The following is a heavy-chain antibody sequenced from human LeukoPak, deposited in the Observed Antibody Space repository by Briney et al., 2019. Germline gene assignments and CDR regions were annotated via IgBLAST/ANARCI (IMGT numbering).Heavy chain of an antibody. D-gene: IGHD2-15*01. Sequence: PSETLSLTCAVYGGSFSGYYWSWIRQPPGKGLEWIGEINHSGSTNYNPSLKSRVTISVDTSKNQFSLKLSSVTAADTAVYYCAREVEGCSGGSCYAYYYYYYGMDVWGQGTTVTVSS. CDR1: GGSFSGYY. J-gene: IGHJ6*02. CDR2: INHSGST. V-gene: IGHV4-34*01. CDR3: AREVEGCSGGSCYAYYYYYYGMDV.